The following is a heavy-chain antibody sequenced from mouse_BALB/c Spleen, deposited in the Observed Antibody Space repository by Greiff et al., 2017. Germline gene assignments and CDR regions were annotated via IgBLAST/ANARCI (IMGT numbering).Heavy chain of an antibody. D-gene: IGHD2-3*01. J-gene: IGHJ4*01. Sequence: EVMLVESGGGLVQPGGSMKLSCVASGFTFSNYWMNWVRQSPEKGLEWVAEIRLKSNNYATHYAESVKGRFTISRDDSKSSVYLQMNNLRAEDTGIYYCTRSRLLREAMDYWGQGTSVTVSS. V-gene: IGHV6-6*02. CDR3: TRSRLLREAMDY. CDR1: GFTFSNYW. CDR2: IRLKSNNYAT.